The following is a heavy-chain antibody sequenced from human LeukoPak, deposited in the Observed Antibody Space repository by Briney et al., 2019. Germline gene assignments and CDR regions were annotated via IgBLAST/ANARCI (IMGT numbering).Heavy chain of an antibody. V-gene: IGHV3-23*01. CDR3: AKTSRGNSGYDSPFHY. CDR1: GFSFGSHP. J-gene: IGHJ4*02. CDR2: ITGSGDYT. Sequence: GGSLRLSCAASGFSFGSHPMNWVRQAPGKGLEWVSGITGSGDYTYYIDSVQGRFTISRDNSKNMLFLQMNSLRAEDTAVYYCAKTSRGNSGYDSPFHYWGQGTLVTVSS. D-gene: IGHD5-12*01.